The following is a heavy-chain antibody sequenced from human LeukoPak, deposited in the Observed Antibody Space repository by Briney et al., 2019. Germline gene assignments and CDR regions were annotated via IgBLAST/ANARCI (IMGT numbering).Heavy chain of an antibody. V-gene: IGHV1-2*04. CDR2: INPNSGGT. CDR3: ARGVLPAAMRGVGDAFDI. D-gene: IGHD2-2*01. J-gene: IGHJ3*02. Sequence: GSSVKVSCKASGYTFTGYYMHWVRQAPGQGLEWMGWINPNSGGTNYAQKFQGWVTMTRATSISTAYMELSRLRSDDTAVYYCARGVLPAAMRGVGDAFDIWGQGTMVTVSS. CDR1: GYTFTGYY.